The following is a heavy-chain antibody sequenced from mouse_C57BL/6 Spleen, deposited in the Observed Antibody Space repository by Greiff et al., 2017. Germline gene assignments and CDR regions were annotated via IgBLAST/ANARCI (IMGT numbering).Heavy chain of an antibody. V-gene: IGHV1-72*01. CDR1: GYTFTSYW. Sequence: QVQLQQPGAELVKPGASVKLSCKASGYTFTSYWMHWVKQRPGLGLEWIGRIDPNSGGTKYNEKFKSKATLTVDKPSSTAYMQLSSLTSEDSAVYYCARPPGSSSTLYYYAMDYWGQGTSVTVSS. D-gene: IGHD1-1*01. CDR3: ARPPGSSSTLYYYAMDY. J-gene: IGHJ4*01. CDR2: IDPNSGGT.